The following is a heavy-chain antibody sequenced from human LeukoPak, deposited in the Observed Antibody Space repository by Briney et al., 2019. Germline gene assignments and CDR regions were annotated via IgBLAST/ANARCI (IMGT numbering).Heavy chain of an antibody. CDR2: IYYTGGT. CDR1: GDSITSGSYY. Sequence: SQTLSLTCTVSGDSITSGSYYCAWVRQHPGKGLEWIVYIYYTGGTHYNPSLKSRLTISVDTSETHFSLKLSSVTAADTAIYFCARAPGAFDIWGQGTMVTVSS. CDR3: ARAPGAFDI. V-gene: IGHV4-31*03. J-gene: IGHJ3*02.